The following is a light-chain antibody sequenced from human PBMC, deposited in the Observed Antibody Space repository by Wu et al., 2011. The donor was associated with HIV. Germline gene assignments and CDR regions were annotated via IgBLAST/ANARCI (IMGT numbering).Light chain of an antibody. J-gene: IGKJ5*01. CDR1: QSVTSNF. V-gene: IGKV3D-20*02. CDR3: QQRFTWPLT. CDR2: AAS. Sequence: DILLTQSPGTLSLSPGDRATLSCRASQSVTSNFLAWYQQKPGQAPRLLIYAASNRATGIPDRISGSGSGTLFTLTISRLEPEDSAVYYCQQRFTWPLTFGQGTRLEIK.